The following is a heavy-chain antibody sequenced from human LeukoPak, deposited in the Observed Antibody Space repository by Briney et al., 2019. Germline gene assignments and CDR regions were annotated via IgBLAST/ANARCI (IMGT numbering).Heavy chain of an antibody. CDR2: IYYSGST. D-gene: IGHD2-8*01. Sequence: PSQTLSLTCTVSGGSISSGGYYWSWIRQHPGKGLEWIGYIYYSGSTYYNPSLKSRVTISVNTSKNQFSLKLSSVTAADTAVYYCARGWINGGFDPWGQGTLVTVSS. CDR1: GGSISSGGYY. CDR3: ARGWINGGFDP. V-gene: IGHV4-31*03. J-gene: IGHJ5*02.